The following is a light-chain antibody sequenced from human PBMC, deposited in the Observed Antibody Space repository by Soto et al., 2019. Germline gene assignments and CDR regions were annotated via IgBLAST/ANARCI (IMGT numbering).Light chain of an antibody. CDR2: AAS. Sequence: ETVMTQSPATLSVSPGERITLSCRASQSVGINLAWYQQKPGQAPRLLIYAASSRATSIPARFIGDGSGTEFTLTISSLQSEDFAVYYCQQYNSWPRGTFGPGTKVEIK. CDR1: QSVGIN. V-gene: IGKV3-15*01. CDR3: QQYNSWPRGT. J-gene: IGKJ3*01.